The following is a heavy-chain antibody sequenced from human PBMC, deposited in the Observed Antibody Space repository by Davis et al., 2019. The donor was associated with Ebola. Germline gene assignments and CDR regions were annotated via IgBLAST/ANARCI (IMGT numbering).Heavy chain of an antibody. Sequence: ASVKVSCKASGYTFTGYYMHWVRQAPGQGLEWMGWINPNSGGTNYAQKFQGRVTMTRDTSISTAYMELSSLRSEDTAVYYCARVLKYCGGDCMYYFDYWGQGTLVTVSS. J-gene: IGHJ4*02. CDR1: GYTFTGYY. CDR2: INPNSGGT. V-gene: IGHV1-2*02. D-gene: IGHD2-21*02. CDR3: ARVLKYCGGDCMYYFDY.